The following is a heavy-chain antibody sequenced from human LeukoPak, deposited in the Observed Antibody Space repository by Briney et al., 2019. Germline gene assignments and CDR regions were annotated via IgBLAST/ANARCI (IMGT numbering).Heavy chain of an antibody. CDR2: IDASGGSR. V-gene: IGHV3-23*01. Sequence: GGSLRLSCAASGFTFSSYAMTCGRQAPGKGLEWVSSIDASGGSRYYANSVKSRFTISRDNSKNTFFLQMNTPRAADTAVFYCAKGSGSGWYGWFAPWGQGTLVTVSS. CDR3: AKGSGSGWYGWFAP. J-gene: IGHJ5*02. D-gene: IGHD6-19*01. CDR1: GFTFSSYA.